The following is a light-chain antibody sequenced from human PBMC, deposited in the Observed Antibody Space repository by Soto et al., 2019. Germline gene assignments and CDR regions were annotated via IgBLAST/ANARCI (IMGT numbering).Light chain of an antibody. CDR2: AAS. J-gene: IGKJ4*01. V-gene: IGKV1-39*01. CDR1: QLISTY. Sequence: DIQMTQSPSSLSASVGDRVTITCRTSQLISTYLNWYQQKPGKAPTLLIFAASSLQTGVPSRFSGSGSGTEFTLTISSLQPEDFATYYCQQSYGTPLTFGGGTKVEI. CDR3: QQSYGTPLT.